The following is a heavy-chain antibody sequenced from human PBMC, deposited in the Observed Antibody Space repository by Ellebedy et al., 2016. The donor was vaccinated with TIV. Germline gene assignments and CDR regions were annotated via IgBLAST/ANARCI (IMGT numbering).Heavy chain of an antibody. CDR1: GGSISSSSYY. CDR3: ARELRWYYYGMDV. V-gene: IGHV4-39*02. D-gene: IGHD4-23*01. Sequence: SETLSLXXTVSGGSISSSSYYWGWIRQPPGKGLEWIGSIYYSGSTYYNPSLKSRVTISVDTSKNQFSLKLSSVTAADTAVYYCARELRWYYYGMDVWGQGTTVTVSS. CDR2: IYYSGST. J-gene: IGHJ6*02.